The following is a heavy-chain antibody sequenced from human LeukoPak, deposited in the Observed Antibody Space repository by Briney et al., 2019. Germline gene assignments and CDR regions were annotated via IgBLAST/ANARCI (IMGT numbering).Heavy chain of an antibody. CDR1: GGSISSYY. D-gene: IGHD3-22*01. CDR2: IYSSGST. J-gene: IGHJ2*01. Sequence: SETLSLTCTVSGGSISSYYWSLIRQPPGKGPGWIGCIYSSGSTNYNPSLKSRVTISVDTSKNQLSLKLSSVTAADTAVYYCARHGGSSGSNWYFDLWGRGTLVTVSS. V-gene: IGHV4-59*08. CDR3: ARHGGSSGSNWYFDL.